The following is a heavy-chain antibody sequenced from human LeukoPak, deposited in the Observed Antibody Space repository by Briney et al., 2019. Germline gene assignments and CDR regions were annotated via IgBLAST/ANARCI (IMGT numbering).Heavy chain of an antibody. CDR1: GYTFTSHD. D-gene: IGHD2-2*01. V-gene: IGHV1-8*01. Sequence: GASVKVSCKASGYTFTSHDINWVRQATGQGLEWMGWMNPNSGNTGYAQKFQGRVTMTMNTSISTAYMELSSLRSDDTAVYYCARGRANYCSSTSCYFLQNWGQGTLVTVSS. CDR2: MNPNSGNT. J-gene: IGHJ1*01. CDR3: ARGRANYCSSTSCYFLQN.